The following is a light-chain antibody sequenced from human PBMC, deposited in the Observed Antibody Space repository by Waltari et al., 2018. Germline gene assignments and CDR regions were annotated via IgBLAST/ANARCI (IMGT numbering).Light chain of an antibody. CDR1: NSDVGGYNY. CDR3: ASYTGSYTWV. CDR2: GVS. J-gene: IGLJ3*02. V-gene: IGLV2-14*03. Sequence: QSALTQPASVSGSPGQSITISCTGTNSDVGGYNYVSWFQQHPGTAPRLMIFGVSDRPAGVSTRFSGSKSGNAASLTISGLQAEDEAHCYCASYTGSYTWVFGGGTKLTVL.